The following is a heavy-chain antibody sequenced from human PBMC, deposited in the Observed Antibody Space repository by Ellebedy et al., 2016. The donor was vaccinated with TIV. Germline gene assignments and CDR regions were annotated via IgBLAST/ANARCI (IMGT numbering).Heavy chain of an antibody. CDR3: AKGRGGGSDSSAPQYYFDS. J-gene: IGHJ4*02. V-gene: IGHV3-23*01. CDR2: ISHTGSRT. Sequence: PGGSLRLSCAASGFTFNNYAMSWVRQAPGMGLEWVSTISHTGSRTYYANSLEGRFIISRDNSKRTLYLQINSLRAEDTAVYYCAKGRGGGSDSSAPQYYFDSWGLGTLVTVSS. CDR1: GFTFNNYA. D-gene: IGHD6-19*01.